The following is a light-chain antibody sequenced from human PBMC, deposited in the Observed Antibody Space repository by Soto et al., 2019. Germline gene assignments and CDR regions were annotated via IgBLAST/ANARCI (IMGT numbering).Light chain of an antibody. CDR3: QQYGSSSWT. V-gene: IGKV3-20*01. CDR1: QSVRSSY. J-gene: IGKJ1*01. CDR2: GAS. Sequence: EIVLTQSPGTLSLSPGERATLSCRASQSVRSSYLAWYQQNAGQAPRLLIYGASSRATGIPDRFSGSGSGTDFTLTISRLEPEDFAVYYCQQYGSSSWTFGQGTKVDI.